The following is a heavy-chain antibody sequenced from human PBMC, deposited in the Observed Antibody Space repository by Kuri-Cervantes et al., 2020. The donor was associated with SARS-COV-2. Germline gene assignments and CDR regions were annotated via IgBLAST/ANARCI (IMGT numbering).Heavy chain of an antibody. CDR2: MNPNSGNT. CDR1: GYTFTSYD. Sequence: ASVKVSCKASGYTFTSYDISWVRQATGQGLEWMGWMNPNSGNTNYAQKLQGRVTMTTDTSTSTAYMELRSLRSDDTAVYYCARVVVVPAAISNPGGMDVWGKGTTVTVSS. V-gene: IGHV1-18*01. CDR3: ARVVVVPAAISNPGGMDV. J-gene: IGHJ6*03. D-gene: IGHD2-2*02.